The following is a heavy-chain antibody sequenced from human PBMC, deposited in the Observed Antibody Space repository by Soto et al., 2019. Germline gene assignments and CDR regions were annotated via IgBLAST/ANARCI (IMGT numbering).Heavy chain of an antibody. Sequence: EVQLVESGGGLVQPGGSLRLSCAASGFTFSLYIMSWVRQAPGKGLEWGSYISRSSTGIHYADSVKGRFTISRDDATNSMHLQMNSLRDGDTAVYYCARAVTWGLDVWGQGTTVSISS. CDR2: ISRSSTGI. CDR1: GFTFSLYI. V-gene: IGHV3-48*02. J-gene: IGHJ6*02. CDR3: ARAVTWGLDV. D-gene: IGHD3-10*01.